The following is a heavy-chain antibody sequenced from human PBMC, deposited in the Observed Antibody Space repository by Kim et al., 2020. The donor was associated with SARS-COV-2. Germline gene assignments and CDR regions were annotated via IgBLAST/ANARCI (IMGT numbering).Heavy chain of an antibody. J-gene: IGHJ4*01. CDR2: AYHRGTT. V-gene: IGHV4-39*07. D-gene: IGHD1-1*01. CDR3: ACDLMLSTNPCPFDY. Sequence: SESLSLTCTVSGGSISSSSFYWGWIRQPLGKGLQWIGSAYHRGTTYYNSSLKSRVTISIDTSKNQFSLKLTSVTAADTAVFYCACDLMLSTNPCPFDY. CDR1: GGSISSSSFY.